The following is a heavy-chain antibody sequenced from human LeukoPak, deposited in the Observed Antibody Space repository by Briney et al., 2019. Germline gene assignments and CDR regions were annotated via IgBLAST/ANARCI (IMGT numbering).Heavy chain of an antibody. CDR3: ARTRDPPTYYYFYMDV. D-gene: IGHD1-1*01. CDR1: GFTLNNYS. CDR2: ISTSCSTR. J-gene: IGHJ6*03. Sequence: GGSLRLSCAASGFTLNNYSMNWVRQAPGKGLEWVSYISTSCSTRYYADSVKGRFTISRDNAMNSLYLQMNSLRAEDTAVYYCARTRDPPTYYYFYMDVWGKGTTVTVSS. V-gene: IGHV3-48*04.